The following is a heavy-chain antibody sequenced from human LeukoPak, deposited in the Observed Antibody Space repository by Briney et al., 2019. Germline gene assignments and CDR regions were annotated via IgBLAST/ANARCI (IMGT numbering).Heavy chain of an antibody. V-gene: IGHV3-23*01. J-gene: IGHJ4*02. CDR2: VSGNGVYT. CDR3: AGNGDPDSEGVLGKPYCDF. CDR1: GCTFSSFA. D-gene: IGHD2-15*01. Sequence: GGSLSLSCVASGCTFSSFAMSWVRQAPGKGLQWVSTVSGNGVYTYYPDSVKGRFTFSRDRSSNTVHLQVNSLSAEDAAYYYCAGNGDPDSEGVLGKPYCDFWGQGDLVTVSS.